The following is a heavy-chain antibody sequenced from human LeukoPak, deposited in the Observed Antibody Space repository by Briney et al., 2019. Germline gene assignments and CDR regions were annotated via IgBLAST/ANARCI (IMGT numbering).Heavy chain of an antibody. V-gene: IGHV3-23*01. D-gene: IGHD6-13*01. Sequence: PGGSLRLSCAASGFTFSSYAMSWVRQAPGKGLEWVSAISGSGGSTYYADSVKGRFTISRDNSKNTLYLQMNSLRAEDTAVYYCANRIAAAGAFDYWGQGTLVTVSS. J-gene: IGHJ4*02. CDR2: ISGSGGST. CDR1: GFTFSSYA. CDR3: ANRIAAAGAFDY.